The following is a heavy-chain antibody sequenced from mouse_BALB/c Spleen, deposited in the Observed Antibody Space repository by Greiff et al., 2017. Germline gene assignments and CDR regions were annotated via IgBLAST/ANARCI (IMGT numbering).Heavy chain of an antibody. CDR2: ISSGGST. D-gene: IGHD2-1*01. CDR1: GFTFSSYA. J-gene: IGHJ2*01. V-gene: IGHV5-6-5*01. Sequence: EVQRVESGGGLVKPGGSLKLSCAASGFTFSSYAMSWVRQTPEKRLEWVASISSGGSTYYPDSVKGRFTISRDNARNILYLQMSSLRSEDTAMYYCARGRGGNYYFDYWGQGTTLTVSS. CDR3: ARGRGGNYYFDY.